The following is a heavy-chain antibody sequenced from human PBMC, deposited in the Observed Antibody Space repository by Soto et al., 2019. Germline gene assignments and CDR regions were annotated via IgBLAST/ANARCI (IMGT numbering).Heavy chain of an antibody. CDR1: GYTFTSYA. J-gene: IGHJ6*02. V-gene: IGHV1-3*01. CDR2: INAGNGNT. Sequence: GASVKVSCKASGYTFTSYAMHWVRQATGQRLEWMGWINAGNGNTKYSQKFQGRVTITRDTSASTAYMELSSLRSEDTAVYYCARGAVVAPDYYYYGMDVWGQGTTVTVSS. CDR3: ARGAVVAPDYYYYGMDV. D-gene: IGHD2-15*01.